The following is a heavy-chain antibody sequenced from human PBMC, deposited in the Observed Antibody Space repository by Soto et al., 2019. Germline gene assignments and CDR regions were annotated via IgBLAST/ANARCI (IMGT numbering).Heavy chain of an antibody. CDR3: ARDPRDCSGGSCYLD. Sequence: ASVKVSCKASGYTFTSYAMHWVRQAPGQRLEWMGWINAGNGNTKYSQKFQGRVTITRDTSASTAYMELSSLRSEDTAVYYCARDPRDCSGGSCYLDWGQGTLVTVSS. CDR1: GYTFTSYA. J-gene: IGHJ4*02. V-gene: IGHV1-3*01. D-gene: IGHD2-15*01. CDR2: INAGNGNT.